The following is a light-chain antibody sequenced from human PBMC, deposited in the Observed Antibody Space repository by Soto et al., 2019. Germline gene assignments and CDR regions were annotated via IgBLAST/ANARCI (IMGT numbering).Light chain of an antibody. CDR3: QQYNNWGT. V-gene: IGKV3-15*01. CDR1: QSGSSN. J-gene: IGKJ1*01. Sequence: EIVVTQSPATLSVSPGERATLSCRASQSGSSNLAWYQQNPGQAPRLFVYGASTWATGIPARFSGSGSGTEFTLTISSLQSEDFAVYYCQQYNNWGTFGQGTKVEIK. CDR2: GAS.